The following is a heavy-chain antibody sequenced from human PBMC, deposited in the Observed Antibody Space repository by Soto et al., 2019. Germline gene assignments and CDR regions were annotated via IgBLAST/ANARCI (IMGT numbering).Heavy chain of an antibody. CDR2: IVPAFGTP. V-gene: IGHV1-69*01. D-gene: IGHD3-3*01. CDR3: ARGATIFGVAVYSYYEMEV. Sequence: QVQLVQSGAEVKKPGSSVKVSCRASGGTFSNYAISWVRQAPGQGLEWMGGIVPAFGTPNYAQNLQGRITITADDSTTTVYMDLSSLRSEDTAVYYCARGATIFGVAVYSYYEMEVWGQGTTVTVSS. J-gene: IGHJ6*02. CDR1: GGTFSNYA.